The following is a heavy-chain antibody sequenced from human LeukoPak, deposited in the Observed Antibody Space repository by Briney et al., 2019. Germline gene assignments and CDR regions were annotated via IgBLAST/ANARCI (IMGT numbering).Heavy chain of an antibody. Sequence: GGALRLSCVGSGFSFSDYYMSWIRQAPGKGLERVSYISNDSVDKYYVDSVRGRFTISRDNAKKSMYLQMSGLRVEDTAVYYCARRDWVSGAARAFDIWGQGTMVTVSS. CDR1: GFSFSDYY. CDR3: ARRDWVSGAARAFDI. J-gene: IGHJ3*02. D-gene: IGHD5-24*01. CDR2: ISNDSVDK. V-gene: IGHV3-11*04.